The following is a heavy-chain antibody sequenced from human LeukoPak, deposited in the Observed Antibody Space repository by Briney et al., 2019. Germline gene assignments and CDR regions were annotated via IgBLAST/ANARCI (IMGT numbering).Heavy chain of an antibody. CDR1: GYTFTSYY. V-gene: IGHV1-46*01. CDR2: INPSGGST. Sequence: WASVKVSCKASGYTFTSYYMHWVRQAPGQGLEWMGIINPSGGSTSYAQKFQGRVTMTRDMSTSTVYVELSSLRSEDTAVYYCARSDYGDYDLLTWFDPWGQGTLVTVSS. CDR3: ARSDYGDYDLLTWFDP. D-gene: IGHD4-17*01. J-gene: IGHJ5*02.